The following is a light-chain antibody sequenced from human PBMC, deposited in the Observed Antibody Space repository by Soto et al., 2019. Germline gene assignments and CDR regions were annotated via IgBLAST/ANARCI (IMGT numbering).Light chain of an antibody. CDR3: SSYAGSNNV. CDR1: SSDVGGYKY. CDR2: EVN. V-gene: IGLV2-8*01. J-gene: IGLJ1*01. Sequence: QSALTQPPSASGSPGQSVTISCTGTSSDVGGYKYVSWYQQHPGKVPKLMIYEVNKRPSGVPDRFSGSKSGNTASLTVSGLQAEDEADYYCSSYAGSNNVFGTGTKVTVL.